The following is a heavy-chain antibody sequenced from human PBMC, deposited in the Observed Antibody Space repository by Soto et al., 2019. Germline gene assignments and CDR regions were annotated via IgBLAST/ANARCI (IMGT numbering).Heavy chain of an antibody. J-gene: IGHJ6*02. D-gene: IGHD6-13*01. CDR1: GYSFTSYW. V-gene: IGHV5-10-1*01. CDR2: IDPSDSYT. CDR3: ARHYRGGGIAADGTLGASYGMDV. Sequence: GESLKISCKGSGYSFTSYWISWVRQMPGKGLEWMGRIDPSDSYTNYSPSFQGHVTISADKSISTAYLQWSSLKASDTAMYYCARHYRGGGIAADGTLGASYGMDVWGQGTTVTVS.